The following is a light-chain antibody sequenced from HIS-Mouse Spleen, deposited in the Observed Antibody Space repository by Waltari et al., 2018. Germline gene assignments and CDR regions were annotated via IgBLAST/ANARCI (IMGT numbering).Light chain of an antibody. CDR3: YSTDSSGNHRV. V-gene: IGLV3-10*01. CDR2: EDS. CDR1: ASPTKY. J-gene: IGLJ2*01. Sequence: SYELTQPPSVSVSPGQTARITCSGAASPTKYAYWYQQKSGQAPVLVSYEDSKRPSGIPERFSGSSSGTMATLTISGAQVEDEADYYCYSTDSSGNHRVFGGGTKLTVL.